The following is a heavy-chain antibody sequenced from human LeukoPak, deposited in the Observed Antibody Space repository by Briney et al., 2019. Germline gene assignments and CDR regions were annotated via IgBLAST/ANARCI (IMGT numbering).Heavy chain of an antibody. Sequence: GGSLRLSCAASGFTFSSYEMNWVRQAPGKGLEWVSYISSSGSTIYYADSVKGRFTISRDNAKNSLYLQMNSLRAEDTAVYYCARGGRLRYFDWLLYNWFDPWGQGTLVTVSS. D-gene: IGHD3-9*01. CDR2: ISSSGSTI. CDR3: ARGGRLRYFDWLLYNWFDP. J-gene: IGHJ5*02. CDR1: GFTFSSYE. V-gene: IGHV3-48*03.